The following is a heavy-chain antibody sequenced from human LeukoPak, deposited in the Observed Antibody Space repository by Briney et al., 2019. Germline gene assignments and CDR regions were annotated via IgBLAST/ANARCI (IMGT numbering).Heavy chain of an antibody. V-gene: IGHV4-39*07. CDR2: IYFSGDT. CDR1: GDSISSGGHY. D-gene: IGHD3-22*01. J-gene: IGHJ4*02. CDR3: ARDSGFWLY. Sequence: SETLSLTCTVSGDSISSGGHYWGWIRQTPGKGLEWIGNIYFSGDTSYNPSLKSRLTMSVDTSKNQLFLNLDSVTAADTAVYYCARDSGFWLYWGQGTLVTVSS.